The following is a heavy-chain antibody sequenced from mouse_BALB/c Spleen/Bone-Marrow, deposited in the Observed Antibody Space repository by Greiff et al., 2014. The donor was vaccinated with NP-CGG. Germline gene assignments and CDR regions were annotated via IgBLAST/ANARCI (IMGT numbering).Heavy chain of an antibody. Sequence: EVMLVESGGALVKPGGSLKLSCAASGFTFSDYAMSWVRQSPEKRLEWVAEIGNGGNYTYYPDTVTGRFTISRDNAKNTLYLEMSSLRSEDTAMYYCSRNINYSFDFWGQGTTLTVSS. CDR1: GFTFSDYA. D-gene: IGHD2-5*01. V-gene: IGHV5-9-4*01. J-gene: IGHJ2*01. CDR3: SRNINYSFDF. CDR2: IGNGGNYT.